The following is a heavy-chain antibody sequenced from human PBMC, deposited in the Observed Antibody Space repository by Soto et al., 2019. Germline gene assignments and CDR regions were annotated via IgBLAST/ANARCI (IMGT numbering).Heavy chain of an antibody. J-gene: IGHJ6*02. CDR2: IDPSDSYT. V-gene: IGHV5-10-1*01. D-gene: IGHD2-15*01. CDR1: GYSFTSYW. CDR3: ARHYGGNSDSWRRPLHYYYYGMDV. Sequence: PGESLKISCKGSGYSFTSYWISWVRQMPGKGLEWMGRIDPSDSYTNYSPSLQGHVTISADKSISTAYLQWSSLKASDTAMYYCARHYGGNSDSWRRPLHYYYYGMDVWGQGTTVTVSS.